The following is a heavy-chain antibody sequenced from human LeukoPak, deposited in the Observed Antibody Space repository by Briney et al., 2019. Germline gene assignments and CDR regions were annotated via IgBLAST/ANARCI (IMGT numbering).Heavy chain of an antibody. CDR1: GFTFTTYG. CDR2: ISGSGAIT. Sequence: GGSLRLSCAASGFTFTTYGMSWVRQAPGKGLEWVSGISGSGAITYYAESVKGRFTISRDNAKNSVYLQMNSLRAEDTALYYCAKDIYYYYYYMDVWGKGTTVTISS. CDR3: AKDIYYYYYYMDV. V-gene: IGHV3-23*01. J-gene: IGHJ6*03.